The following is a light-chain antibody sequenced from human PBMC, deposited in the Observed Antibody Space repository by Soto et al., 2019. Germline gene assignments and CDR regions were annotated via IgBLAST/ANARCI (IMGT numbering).Light chain of an antibody. Sequence: DLQITQSPSSLSASVGDRVTITCRASQSISSHLNWYQHKPGRPPRLLIFASYILEGGVPSRFSVSGSDTYFTLTIDSLQPEDVATYYCQHSYITPRYTFGQGTKVEI. CDR1: QSISSH. V-gene: IGKV1-39*01. CDR2: ASY. CDR3: QHSYITPRYT. J-gene: IGKJ2*01.